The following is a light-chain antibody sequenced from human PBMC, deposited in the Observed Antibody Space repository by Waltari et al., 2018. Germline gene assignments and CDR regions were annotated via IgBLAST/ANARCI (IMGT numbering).Light chain of an antibody. CDR1: SNDVGGYNS. Sequence: QSALTQPASVSGSPGQSVTIFCAGTSNDVGGYNSVSWYQEHPGQAPRVIIYVVRGRPSGVSDRFSGSKSGNTASLTISGLQAEDEADYYCSSQSSNDVVLFGGGTKLTVL. CDR3: SSQSSNDVVL. CDR2: VVR. V-gene: IGLV2-14*01. J-gene: IGLJ2*01.